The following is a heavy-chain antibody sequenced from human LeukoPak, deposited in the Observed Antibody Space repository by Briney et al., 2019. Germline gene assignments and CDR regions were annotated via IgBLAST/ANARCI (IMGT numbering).Heavy chain of an antibody. D-gene: IGHD3-22*01. V-gene: IGHV4-59*01. CDR1: GGSISSYY. J-gene: IGHJ4*02. CDR2: IYYSGST. Sequence: SETLSLTCTVSGGSISSYYWSWIRQPPGKGLEWIGYIYYSGSTNYNPSLKSRVTISVDTSKNQFSLKLRSVTAADTAVYYCARGTNYYDSSGYLTRDLDYWGQGTLVTVSS. CDR3: ARGTNYYDSSGYLTRDLDY.